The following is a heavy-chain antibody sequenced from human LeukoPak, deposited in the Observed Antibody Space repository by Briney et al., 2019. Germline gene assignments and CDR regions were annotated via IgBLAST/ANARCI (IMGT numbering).Heavy chain of an antibody. D-gene: IGHD3-10*01. CDR1: GFTVSSNY. CDR2: IYSGGST. CDR3: AGDSSGSGSYPTLDY. J-gene: IGHJ4*02. V-gene: IGHV3-66*02. Sequence: GGSLRLSCAASGFTVSSNYMSWVRQAPGKGLEWVSVIYSGGSTYYADSVKGRFTISRDNSKNTLYLQMNSLRAEDTAVYYCAGDSSGSGSYPTLDYWGQGTLVTVSS.